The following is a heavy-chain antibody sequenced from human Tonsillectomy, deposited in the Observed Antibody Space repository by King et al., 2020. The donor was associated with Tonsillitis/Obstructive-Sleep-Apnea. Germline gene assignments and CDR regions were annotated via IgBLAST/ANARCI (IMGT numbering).Heavy chain of an antibody. CDR2: IDYSGST. CDR3: ARVATYYDFWSGYYDYYYYYMDV. CDR1: GGSISSYY. V-gene: IGHV4-59*01. D-gene: IGHD3-3*01. J-gene: IGHJ6*03. Sequence: QLQESGPGLVKPSETLSLTCTVSGGSISSYYWSWIRQPPGKGLEWIGYIDYSGSTNYNPSLKSRVTISVDTSKNQFSLKLSSVTAADTAVYYCARVATYYDFWSGYYDYYYYYMDVWGKGTTVTVSS.